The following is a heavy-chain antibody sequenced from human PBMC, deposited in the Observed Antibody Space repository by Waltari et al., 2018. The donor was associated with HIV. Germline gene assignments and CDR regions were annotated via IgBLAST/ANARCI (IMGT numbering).Heavy chain of an antibody. D-gene: IGHD2-8*01. J-gene: IGHJ3*02. CDR1: VFTFRRYW. CDR2: IKQDGSEK. CDR3: ARMGLMMYAIGAFDI. V-gene: IGHV3-7*01. Sequence: EVQLVESGGGFVKPGGSMRLHCAASVFTFRRYWLSWVRQAPGKGLEWVANIKQDGSEKHYVDSVKGRFTISRDNAKKSLYLQMNSLRAEDTAVYYCARMGLMMYAIGAFDIWGQGTMVTVSS.